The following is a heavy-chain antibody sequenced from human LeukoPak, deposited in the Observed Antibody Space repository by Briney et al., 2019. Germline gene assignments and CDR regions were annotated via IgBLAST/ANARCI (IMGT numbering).Heavy chain of an antibody. Sequence: SETLSLTCTVSGGSIRSYYWGWIRQPPGKGLEWIGYIYYSGSTSYNPSLKSRVTISLDTSKNQFSLKLSSMTAADTAVYYCARGNTYRAFYYFDYWGQGTLVTVSS. CDR1: GGSIRSYY. CDR3: ARGNTYRAFYYFDY. D-gene: IGHD2/OR15-2a*01. J-gene: IGHJ4*02. CDR2: IYYSGST. V-gene: IGHV4-59*12.